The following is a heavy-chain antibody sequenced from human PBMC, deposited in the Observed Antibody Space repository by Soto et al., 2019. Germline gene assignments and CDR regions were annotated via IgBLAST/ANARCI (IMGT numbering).Heavy chain of an antibody. CDR2: ISCDGSTK. V-gene: IGHV3-33*03. D-gene: IGHD4-4*01. J-gene: IGHJ6*02. CDR3: ASSNSGPYYYYYGMDV. CDR1: GFTLSNHG. Sequence: PGGSLRLSCVASGFTLSNHGMHWVRQAPGKGLEWVALISCDGSTKYSADSVKGRFTISRDNAKNSLYLQMNSLRAEDTAVYYCASSNSGPYYYYYGMDVWGQGTKVTVSS.